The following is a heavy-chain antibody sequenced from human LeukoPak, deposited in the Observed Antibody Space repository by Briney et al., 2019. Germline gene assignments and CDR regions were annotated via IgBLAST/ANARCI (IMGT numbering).Heavy chain of an antibody. Sequence: SETLSLTCSVSGGSISSSSYSWGWIRQPPGRGLEWIGNIYYTGSTYYSPSLRSRVTVSVDRSKNQFSLKLSSVTAADTAVYYCARHAVAASLTGYYWHWFDPWGQGTLVTVSS. D-gene: IGHD3-9*01. V-gene: IGHV4-39*01. CDR3: ARHAVAASLTGYYWHWFDP. J-gene: IGHJ5*02. CDR2: IYYTGST. CDR1: GGSISSSSYS.